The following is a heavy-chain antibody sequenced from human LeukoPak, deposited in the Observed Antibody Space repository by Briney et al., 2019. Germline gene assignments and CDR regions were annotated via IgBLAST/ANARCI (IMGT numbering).Heavy chain of an antibody. CDR3: AKDGARIAAAAYFDY. V-gene: IGHV3-23*01. D-gene: IGHD6-13*01. CDR2: ISGSGGST. Sequence: GGSLRLSCAASGFTFSSYAMSWVRQAPGKGLEWVSAISGSGGSTYYADSVKGRFTNSRDNSKNTLYLQMNSLRAEDTAVYYCAKDGARIAAAAYFDYWGQGTLVTVSS. CDR1: GFTFSSYA. J-gene: IGHJ4*02.